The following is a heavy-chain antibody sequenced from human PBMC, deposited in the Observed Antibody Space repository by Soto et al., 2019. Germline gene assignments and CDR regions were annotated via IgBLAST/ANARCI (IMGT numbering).Heavy chain of an antibody. D-gene: IGHD6-25*01. CDR1: GFTFSSYA. CDR2: ISGSGGST. J-gene: IGHJ4*02. V-gene: IGHV3-23*01. CDR3: AKGSAHGSPYSFDS. Sequence: GGSLRLSCAASGFTFSSYAMAWVRQAPGKGLEWISAISGSGGSTYHGDSVKGRFTISRDNSKNTLYVQMNSLRAEDTAIYYCAKGSAHGSPYSFDSWGRGTLVTVSS.